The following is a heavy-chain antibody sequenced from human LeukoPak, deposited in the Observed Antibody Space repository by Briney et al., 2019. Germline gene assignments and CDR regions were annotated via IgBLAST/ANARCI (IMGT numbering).Heavy chain of an antibody. CDR2: INPNSGGT. D-gene: IGHD3-22*01. J-gene: IGHJ5*02. CDR1: GYSLTGYY. Sequence: ASVKVSCKASGYSLTGYYMHWVRQAPGQGLEWMGWINPNSGGTKYAQKFQGRVTMTRATSSSTAYMELSRLRSDDTAVYYCGRGLRYYYDSSGYTNWFDPWGQGTLVTVSS. CDR3: GRGLRYYYDSSGYTNWFDP. V-gene: IGHV1-2*02.